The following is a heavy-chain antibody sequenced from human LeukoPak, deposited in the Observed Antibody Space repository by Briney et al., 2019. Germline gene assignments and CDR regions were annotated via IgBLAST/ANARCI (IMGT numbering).Heavy chain of an antibody. CDR2: INHSGST. J-gene: IGHJ4*02. CDR3: ARLLRTTLDY. CDR1: GGSFSCYY. Sequence: SETLSLTCAVYGGSFSCYYWSWIRQPPGKGLEWIGEINHSGSTNYNPSLKSRVTISVDTSKNQFSLKLSSVTAADTAVYYCARLLRTTLDYWGQGTLVTVSS. D-gene: IGHD1-7*01. V-gene: IGHV4-34*01.